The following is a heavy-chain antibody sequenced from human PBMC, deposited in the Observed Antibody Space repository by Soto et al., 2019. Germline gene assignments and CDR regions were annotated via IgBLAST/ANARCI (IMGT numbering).Heavy chain of an antibody. CDR3: ARGRRYCTTTSCYPPALFPYGMDV. J-gene: IGHJ6*02. Sequence: ASVKVSCKTSGYTFTNYDINWVRQAAGQGLEWMGWINPDSDNTGYAQKFQGRVTMTRDTSISTAYMELNSLRSEDTAVYYCARGRRYCTTTSCYPPALFPYGMDVWGQGTTLTVYS. D-gene: IGHD2-2*01. CDR1: GYTFTNYD. V-gene: IGHV1-8*01. CDR2: INPDSDNT.